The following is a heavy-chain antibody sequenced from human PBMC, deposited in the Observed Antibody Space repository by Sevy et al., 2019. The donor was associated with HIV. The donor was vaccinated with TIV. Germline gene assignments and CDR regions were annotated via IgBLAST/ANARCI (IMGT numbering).Heavy chain of an antibody. CDR1: GFTFSSYG. D-gene: IGHD1-26*01. Sequence: GGSLRLSCAASGFTFSSYGMHWVRQAPGKGLEWVSSISSGSSYIFYADSVKGRFTISRDNAKNSLYLQMNSLRAEDTAVYYCARDRGVGTSSYGMDVWGQGTTVTVSS. CDR2: ISSGSSYI. V-gene: IGHV3-21*01. J-gene: IGHJ6*02. CDR3: ARDRGVGTSSYGMDV.